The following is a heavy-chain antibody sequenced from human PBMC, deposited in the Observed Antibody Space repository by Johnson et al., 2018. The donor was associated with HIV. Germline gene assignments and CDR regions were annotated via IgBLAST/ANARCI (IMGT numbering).Heavy chain of an antibody. D-gene: IGHD2-21*01. CDR1: GFTFSSYA. Sequence: QVQLVESGGGVVQPGRSLRLSCAASGFTFSSYAMHWVRQAPGKGLEWVAVISYDGSNKYYAGSVKGRFTISRDNSKNTLYLQMNSLRAEDTAVYYCAGRGKDCDAFDIWGQGTMVTVSS. CDR3: AGRGKDCDAFDI. CDR2: ISYDGSNK. V-gene: IGHV3-30*04. J-gene: IGHJ3*02.